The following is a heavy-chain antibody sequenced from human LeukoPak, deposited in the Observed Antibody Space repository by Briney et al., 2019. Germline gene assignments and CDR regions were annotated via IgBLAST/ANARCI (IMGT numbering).Heavy chain of an antibody. Sequence: GGSLRLSCAASGFTFSIYWMSWVRQAPGKGLEWVGNIKQDGGEKNYVDSVRGRFTISRDNAENSLYLQMNSLRVEDTAVYYCARDHLTVGATGSSDIWGQGTVVTVSS. CDR2: IKQDGGEK. J-gene: IGHJ3*02. D-gene: IGHD4-23*01. CDR1: GFTFSIYW. CDR3: ARDHLTVGATGSSDI. V-gene: IGHV3-7*03.